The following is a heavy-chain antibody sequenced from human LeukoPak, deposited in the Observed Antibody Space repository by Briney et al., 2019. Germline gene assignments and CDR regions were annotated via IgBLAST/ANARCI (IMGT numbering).Heavy chain of an antibody. Sequence: KPSETLSLTCTVSGGSISSYYWSWIRQPPGKGLEWIGYIYYSGSTNYNPSLKSRVTISVDTSKNQFSLKLSSVTAADTAVYYCARLSKYSSGNDYWGQGTLVTVSS. D-gene: IGHD6-19*01. J-gene: IGHJ4*02. CDR3: ARLSKYSSGNDY. CDR1: GGSISSYY. V-gene: IGHV4-59*08. CDR2: IYYSGST.